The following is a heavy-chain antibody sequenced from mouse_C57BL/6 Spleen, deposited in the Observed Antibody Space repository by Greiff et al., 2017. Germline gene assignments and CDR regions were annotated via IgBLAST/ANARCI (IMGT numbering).Heavy chain of an antibody. V-gene: IGHV1-54*01. J-gene: IGHJ2*01. CDR2: INPGSGGT. CDR3: ARDYYGSSFDY. Sequence: VQLQQSGAELVRPGTSVKVSCKASGYAFTNYLLEWVKQRPGQGLEWIGVINPGSGGTNYNEKLKGKATLTADKSSSTAYMQLSSLTSEDSAVYFCARDYYGSSFDYWGQGTTLTVSS. D-gene: IGHD1-1*01. CDR1: GYAFTNYL.